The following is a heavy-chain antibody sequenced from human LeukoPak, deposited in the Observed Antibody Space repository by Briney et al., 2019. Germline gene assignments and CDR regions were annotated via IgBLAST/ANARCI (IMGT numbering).Heavy chain of an antibody. Sequence: GGSLRLSCAASGFTFSSYAMSWVRQAPGKGLEWVSAISGSGGSTYYADSVKGRFTISRDNSKNTLYLQMNSLRAEDTAVYYCATSSYCSGGSCYLGLDYWGQGTLATVSS. D-gene: IGHD2-15*01. V-gene: IGHV3-23*01. J-gene: IGHJ4*02. CDR3: ATSSYCSGGSCYLGLDY. CDR2: ISGSGGST. CDR1: GFTFSSYA.